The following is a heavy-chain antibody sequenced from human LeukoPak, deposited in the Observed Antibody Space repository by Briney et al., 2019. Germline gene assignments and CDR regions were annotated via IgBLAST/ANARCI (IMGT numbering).Heavy chain of an antibody. CDR3: ARHSIVPTSHFDF. J-gene: IGHJ4*02. D-gene: IGHD5-12*01. Sequence: SETLSLTCSVSGGSISSYYWSWIRQPPGKGPAWIGYIYYSGRTNYNPSLKSRVTISVDTSKNQFSLRLTSVTAADTAVYYCARHSIVPTSHFDFWGQGTLVTVSS. CDR2: IYYSGRT. V-gene: IGHV4-59*08. CDR1: GGSISSYY.